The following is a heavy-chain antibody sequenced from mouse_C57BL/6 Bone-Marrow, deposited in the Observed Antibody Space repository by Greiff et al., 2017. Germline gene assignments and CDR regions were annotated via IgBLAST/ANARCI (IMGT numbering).Heavy chain of an antibody. CDR1: GYTFTSYG. D-gene: IGHD1-1*01. V-gene: IGHV1-81*01. Sequence: QVQLQQSGAELARPGASVKLSCKASGYTFTSYGISWVKQRTGQGLEWIGEIYPRSGNTYYNEKFKGKTTLTADKSSSTAYMELRSLTSEDSAVYFCAGRENGSHYAMDYWGQGTSVTVSS. CDR3: AGRENGSHYAMDY. J-gene: IGHJ4*01. CDR2: IYPRSGNT.